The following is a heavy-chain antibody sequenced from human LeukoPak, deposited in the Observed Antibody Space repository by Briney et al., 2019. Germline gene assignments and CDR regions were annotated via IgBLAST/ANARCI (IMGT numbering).Heavy chain of an antibody. V-gene: IGHV3-53*04. CDR1: GFTVSSNY. CDR2: IYSGGST. D-gene: IGHD2-2*01. J-gene: IGHJ4*02. Sequence: GGSLRLSCAASGFTVSSNYMSWVRQAPGKGLEWVSVIYSGGSTYYADSVKGRFTISRHNSKNTLYLQMNSLRAEDTAVYYCARAVGYEGNTYYFDYWGQGTLVTVSS. CDR3: ARAVGYEGNTYYFDY.